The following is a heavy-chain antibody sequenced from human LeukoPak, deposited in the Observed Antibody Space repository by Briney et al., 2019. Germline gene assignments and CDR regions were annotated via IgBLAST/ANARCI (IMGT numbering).Heavy chain of an antibody. J-gene: IGHJ4*02. Sequence: PGGSLRLSCAASGFYFSTYSMNWVRQAPGKGLEWISYIGSGSRTIYYADSVKGRFTISRDNANYSLYLQMNSLRAEDTAVYYCARGVLAAAGTLDYWGQGTLVTVSS. CDR3: ARGVLAAAGTLDY. CDR2: IGSGSRTI. V-gene: IGHV3-48*01. CDR1: GFYFSTYS. D-gene: IGHD1-1*01.